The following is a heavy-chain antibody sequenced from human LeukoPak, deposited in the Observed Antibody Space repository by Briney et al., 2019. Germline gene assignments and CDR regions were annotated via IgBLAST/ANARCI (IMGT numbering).Heavy chain of an antibody. V-gene: IGHV3-30-3*01. Sequence: GGSLRLSCAASGFTFSSYAMHWVRQAPGKGLEWVAFISYDGSNKYYADSVKGRFTISRDNSQNTLYLQMNSLRAEDTAVYYCARDRGLYGSGSYYYLDYWGQGTLVTVSS. D-gene: IGHD3-10*01. CDR1: GFTFSSYA. J-gene: IGHJ4*02. CDR2: ISYDGSNK. CDR3: ARDRGLYGSGSYYYLDY.